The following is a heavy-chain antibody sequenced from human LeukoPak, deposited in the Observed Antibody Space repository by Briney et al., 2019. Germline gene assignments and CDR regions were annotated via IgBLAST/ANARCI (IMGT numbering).Heavy chain of an antibody. CDR2: IYTSGST. D-gene: IGHD6-19*01. CDR1: GGSISGYY. V-gene: IGHV4-4*07. Sequence: SETLSLTCTVSGGSISGYYWSWIRQPAGKGLEWIGRIYTSGSTNYNPSLKSRVTISVDKSKNKFSLKLSSVTAAETAVYYCAREVSGWYRKYFDYWGQGTLVTVSS. CDR3: AREVSGWYRKYFDY. J-gene: IGHJ4*02.